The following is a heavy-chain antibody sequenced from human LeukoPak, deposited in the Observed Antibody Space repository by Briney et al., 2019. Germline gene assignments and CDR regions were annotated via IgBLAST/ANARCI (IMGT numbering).Heavy chain of an antibody. V-gene: IGHV3-33*01. CDR3: AREGVVSDYYFDY. CDR2: IWYDGSNK. Sequence: GGSLRLSCAASGFTFSSYGMHWVRQAPGKGLEWVAVIWYDGSNKYYADSVKGRFTISRDNAKNSLHLQMNSLRAEDTAVYYCAREGVVSDYYFDYWGQGTLVTVSS. J-gene: IGHJ4*02. D-gene: IGHD2-15*01. CDR1: GFTFSSYG.